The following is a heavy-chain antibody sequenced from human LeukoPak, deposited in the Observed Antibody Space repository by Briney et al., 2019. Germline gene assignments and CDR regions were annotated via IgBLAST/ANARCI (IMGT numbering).Heavy chain of an antibody. CDR3: MKWAGNSGFH. D-gene: IGHD6-19*01. J-gene: IGHJ4*02. V-gene: IGHV3-23*01. CDR1: GFTFSSYA. CDR2: ISGSGGNT. Sequence: GGSLRLSCAAPGFTFSSYAMSWVRQAPGKGLEWVSGISGSGGNTYYADSVKGRFSISRDNTKNTLFLQMDSLRAEDTAVFYCMKWAGNSGFHWGLGTLVTVSS.